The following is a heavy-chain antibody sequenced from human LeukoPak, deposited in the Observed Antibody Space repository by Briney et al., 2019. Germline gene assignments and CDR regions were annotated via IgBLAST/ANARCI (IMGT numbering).Heavy chain of an antibody. CDR2: INAGNGNT. CDR3: AREGDSSASYLF. J-gene: IGHJ4*02. CDR1: GYTFTSYA. D-gene: IGHD3-22*01. Sequence: ASVKVSCKASGYTFTSYAMHWVRQAPGQRLEWMGWINAGNGNTKYSQKFQGRVTITRDTSASTAYMELSSLRSDDTAVYYCAREGDSSASYLFWGQGTLVTVSS. V-gene: IGHV1-3*01.